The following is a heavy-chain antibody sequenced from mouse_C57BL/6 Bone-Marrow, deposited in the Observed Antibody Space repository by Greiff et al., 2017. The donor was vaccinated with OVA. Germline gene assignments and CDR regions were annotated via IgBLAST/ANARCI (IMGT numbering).Heavy chain of an antibody. D-gene: IGHD2-5*01. CDR2: ISYSGST. Sequence: VQLQQSGPGMVKPSQSLSLTCTVTGYSITSGYDWHWIRHFPGNKLEWMGYISYSGSTNYNPSLKSRISITHDTSKNHFFLKLNSVTTEDTATYYCARRGYSNHQAWFAYWGQGTLVTVSA. CDR3: ARRGYSNHQAWFAY. CDR1: GYSITSGYD. J-gene: IGHJ3*01. V-gene: IGHV3-1*01.